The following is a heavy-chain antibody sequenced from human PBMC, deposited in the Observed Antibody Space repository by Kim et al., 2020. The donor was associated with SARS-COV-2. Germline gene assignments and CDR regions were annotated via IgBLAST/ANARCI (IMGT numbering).Heavy chain of an antibody. CDR2: ISSSSSYT. CDR1: GFTFSDYY. J-gene: IGHJ4*02. Sequence: GGSLRLSCAASGFTFSDYYMSWIRQAPGKGLEWVSYISSSSSYTNYADSVKGRFTISRDNAKNSLYLQMNSLRAEDTAVYYCASSGGSGSFNWGQGTLVTVSS. CDR3: ASSGGSGSFN. V-gene: IGHV3-11*06. D-gene: IGHD3-10*01.